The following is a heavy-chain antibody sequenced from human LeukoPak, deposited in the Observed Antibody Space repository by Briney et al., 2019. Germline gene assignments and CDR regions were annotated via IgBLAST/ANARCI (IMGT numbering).Heavy chain of an antibody. Sequence: GGSLRLSCAASGFTFSSYEMNWVRQAPGKGLEWVSYISSSGSTIYYADSVKGRFTISRDNAKNSLYLQTNSLRAEDTAVYYCAELGITMSGGVWGKGTTVTISS. CDR2: ISSSGSTI. D-gene: IGHD3-10*02. V-gene: IGHV3-48*03. CDR1: GFTFSSYE. CDR3: AELGITMSGGV. J-gene: IGHJ6*04.